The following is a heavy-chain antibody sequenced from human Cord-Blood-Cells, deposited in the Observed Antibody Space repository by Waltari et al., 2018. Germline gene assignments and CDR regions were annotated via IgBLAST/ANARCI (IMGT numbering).Heavy chain of an antibody. Sequence: QVQLVQSGAEVKKPGASVTVSCKASGYTFTSCDINWVRQATGHGLEGMGWINPSRGNTGDEQKFQGRVPITRNTSIVTGYMELSSLRSEHPAVYYCARTDADITSDYWGQGTLVTVSS. V-gene: IGHV1-8*01. CDR3: ARTDADITSDY. D-gene: IGHD2-15*01. CDR1: GYTFTSCD. J-gene: IGHJ4*02. CDR2: INPSRGNT.